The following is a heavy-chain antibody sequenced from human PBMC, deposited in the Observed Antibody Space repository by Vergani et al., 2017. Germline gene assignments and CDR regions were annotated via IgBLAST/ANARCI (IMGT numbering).Heavy chain of an antibody. CDR3: ARIPGEVGELDP. D-gene: IGHD3-10*01. V-gene: IGHV1-69*11. Sequence: QVQLVQSGAEVKKPGASVKVSCKASGGTFSSYALNWVRQAPGQGLEGMGSIIPSLATTIYAQKSQGRVTITADESTSTAYMELSSLRYEDTAVYYCARIPGEVGELDPWGQGTLVTVSS. J-gene: IGHJ5*02. CDR1: GGTFSSYA. CDR2: IIPSLATT.